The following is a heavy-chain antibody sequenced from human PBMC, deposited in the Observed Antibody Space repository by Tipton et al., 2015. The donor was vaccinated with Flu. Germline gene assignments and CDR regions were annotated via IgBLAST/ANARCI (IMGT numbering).Heavy chain of an antibody. D-gene: IGHD3-9*01. J-gene: IGHJ4*02. CDR1: GGSVSSGSYY. V-gene: IGHV4-61*01. CDR2: IYYSGST. CDR3: ARVVLTGPLINYFDY. Sequence: TLSLTCTVSGGSVSSGSYYWSWIRQPPGKGLEWIGYIYYSGSTNYNPSLKSRVTISVDTSKNQFSLKLSSVTAADTAVYYCARVVLTGPLINYFDYWGQGTLVTVSS.